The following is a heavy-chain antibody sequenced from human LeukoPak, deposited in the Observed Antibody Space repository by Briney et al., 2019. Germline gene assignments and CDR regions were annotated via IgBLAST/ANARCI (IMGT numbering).Heavy chain of an antibody. Sequence: GGSLRLSCAASGFTFSSYWMSWVRQAPGKGLEWVANIKQDGSEKSYVDSVKGRFTISRDNAKNSLYLQMNSLRAEDTAVYYCARKRGYSSYNWFDPWGQGTLVTVSS. CDR2: IKQDGSEK. D-gene: IGHD5-18*01. J-gene: IGHJ5*02. CDR3: ARKRGYSSYNWFDP. CDR1: GFTFSSYW. V-gene: IGHV3-7*01.